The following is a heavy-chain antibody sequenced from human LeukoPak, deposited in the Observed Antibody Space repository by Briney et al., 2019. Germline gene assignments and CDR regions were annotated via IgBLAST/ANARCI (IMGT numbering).Heavy chain of an antibody. CDR1: GGSISSSNW. Sequence: PSGTLSLTCAVSGGSISSSNWWSWVRQPPGKGLEWIGEIYHSGSTNYNPSLKSRVTISVDKSKNQFSLKLSSVTAADTAVYYCAREQHRRDSSGYMALDAFDIWGQGTMVTVSS. CDR2: IYHSGST. J-gene: IGHJ3*02. CDR3: AREQHRRDSSGYMALDAFDI. V-gene: IGHV4-4*02. D-gene: IGHD3-22*01.